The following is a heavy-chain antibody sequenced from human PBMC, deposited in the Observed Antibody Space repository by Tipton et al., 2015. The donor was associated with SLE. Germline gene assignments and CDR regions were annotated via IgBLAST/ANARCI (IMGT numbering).Heavy chain of an antibody. J-gene: IGHJ4*02. Sequence: SLRLSCAASGFTFSSYWMHWVRQAPGKGLVWVSRINTDGRTTTYADSVKGRFTISRDNAKNSLYLYMTSLRGEDTAFYHCAKDKEMATIRTYFFDSWGQGTLVTVSS. CDR1: GFTFSSYW. D-gene: IGHD5-24*01. V-gene: IGHV3-74*01. CDR3: AKDKEMATIRTYFFDS. CDR2: INTDGRTT.